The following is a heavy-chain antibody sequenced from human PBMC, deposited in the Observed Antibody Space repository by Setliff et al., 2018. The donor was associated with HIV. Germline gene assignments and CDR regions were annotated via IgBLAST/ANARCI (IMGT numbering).Heavy chain of an antibody. CDR1: GGTFISYA. CDR2: FTPILGRP. J-gene: IGHJ4*02. D-gene: IGHD1-1*01. CDR3: ARDPTGPTGEDY. Sequence: SVKVSCKASGGTFISYAISWVRQAPGQGLEWMGGFTPILGRPNYAQMFQGRVTITADESTSTAYMELSSLRSEDTAVYYCARDPTGPTGEDYWGQGTLVTVSS. V-gene: IGHV1-69*10.